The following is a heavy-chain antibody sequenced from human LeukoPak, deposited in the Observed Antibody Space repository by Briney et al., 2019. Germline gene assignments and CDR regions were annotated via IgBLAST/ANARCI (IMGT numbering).Heavy chain of an antibody. CDR1: GGSISSGDYY. CDR3: ARIVGAGDAFDI. V-gene: IGHV4-30-4*08. CDR2: IYYSGST. Sequence: PSETLSLTCTVSGGSISSGDYYWSWIRQPPGKGLEWIGYIYYSGSTYYNPSLKSRVTISVDTSKNQFSLKLSSVTAADPAVYYCARIVGAGDAFDIWGQGTMVTVSS. D-gene: IGHD1-26*01. J-gene: IGHJ3*02.